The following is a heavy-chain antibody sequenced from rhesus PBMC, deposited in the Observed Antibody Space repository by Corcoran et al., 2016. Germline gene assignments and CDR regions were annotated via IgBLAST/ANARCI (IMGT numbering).Heavy chain of an antibody. CDR3: AKNLYPGDIVGTVTHGLDS. Sequence: EVQLVETGGGLVQPGGSLRLSCAAAGFTFSSYAMQWVRQAEGKGLEWISAINSGGGSTYYADSVKGRFTISRDNSKNTLSLQMNSLRAEDTAVYYCAKNLYPGDIVGTVTHGLDSWGQGVVVTVSS. J-gene: IGHJ6*01. CDR2: INSGGGST. V-gene: IGHV3-103*01. CDR1: GFTFSSYA. D-gene: IGHD5-42*01.